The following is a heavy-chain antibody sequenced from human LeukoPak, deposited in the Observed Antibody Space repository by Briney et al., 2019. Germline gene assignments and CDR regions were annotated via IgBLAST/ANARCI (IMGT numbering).Heavy chain of an antibody. V-gene: IGHV4-30-4*01. CDR3: ASLGGPGEIEDCSGGSCYPIRYGMDV. D-gene: IGHD2-15*01. J-gene: IGHJ6*02. CDR2: INHSGST. CDR1: GGSISSGDYY. Sequence: SQTLSLTCTVSGGSISSGDYYWSWIRQPPGKGLEWIGEINHSGSTNYNPSLKSRVTISVDTSKNQFSLKLSSVTAADTAVYYCASLGGPGEIEDCSGGSCYPIRYGMDVWGQGTTVTVSS.